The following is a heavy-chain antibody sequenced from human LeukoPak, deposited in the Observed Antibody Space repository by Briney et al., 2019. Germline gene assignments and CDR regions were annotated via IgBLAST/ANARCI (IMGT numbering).Heavy chain of an antibody. V-gene: IGHV4-61*02. CDR3: ARSVVAATLNWFDP. CDR1: GGSISSGSYY. CDR2: IYTSGST. J-gene: IGHJ5*02. Sequence: SETLSLTCTVSGGSISSGSYYWSWIRPPAGKGLEWIGRIYTSGSTNYNPSLKSRVTISVDTSKNQFSLKLSSVTAADTAVYYCARSVVAATLNWFDPWGQGTLVTVSS. D-gene: IGHD2-15*01.